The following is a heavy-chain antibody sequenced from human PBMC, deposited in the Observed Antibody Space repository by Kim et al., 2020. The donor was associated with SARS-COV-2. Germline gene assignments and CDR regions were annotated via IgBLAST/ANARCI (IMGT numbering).Heavy chain of an antibody. D-gene: IGHD3-3*02. CDR1: GGSISSSSYY. CDR2: IYYSGST. J-gene: IGHJ4*02. Sequence: SETLSLTCTVSGGSISSSSYYWGWIRQPPGKGLEWIGSIYYSGSTYYNPSLKSRVTISVDTSKNQFSLKLSSVTAADTAVYYCARFSRGSTFDYWDQGTLVTVSS. CDR3: ARFSRGSTFDY. V-gene: IGHV4-39*01.